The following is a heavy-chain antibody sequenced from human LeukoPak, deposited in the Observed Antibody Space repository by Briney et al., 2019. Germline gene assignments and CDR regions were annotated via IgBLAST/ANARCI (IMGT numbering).Heavy chain of an antibody. D-gene: IGHD6-19*01. CDR2: ISSSGSTI. Sequence: PGGSLRLSCAASGFTFSNAWMSWIRQAPGKGLEWVSYISSSGSTIYYADSVKGRFTISRDNAKNSLYLQMNSLRAEDTAVYYCARAIGSSGWKDYYYYYYMDVWGKGTTVTVSS. V-gene: IGHV3-11*04. J-gene: IGHJ6*03. CDR1: GFTFSNAW. CDR3: ARAIGSSGWKDYYYYYYMDV.